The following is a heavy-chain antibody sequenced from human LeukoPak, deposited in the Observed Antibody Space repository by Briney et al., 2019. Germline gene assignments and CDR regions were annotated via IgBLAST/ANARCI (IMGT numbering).Heavy chain of an antibody. CDR2: IYYRGST. CDR3: ARDRHWTNDWVFDY. J-gene: IGHJ4*02. D-gene: IGHD3-16*01. Sequence: TASETLSLTCTVSGVSISPYYWSWIRQPPGKGLEWIGYIYYRGSTDYNPSLKSRVTISVDTSKNQFSLKLSSVTAADTAVYYCARDRHWTNDWVFDYWGQGTPVTVSS. CDR1: GVSISPYY. V-gene: IGHV4-59*01.